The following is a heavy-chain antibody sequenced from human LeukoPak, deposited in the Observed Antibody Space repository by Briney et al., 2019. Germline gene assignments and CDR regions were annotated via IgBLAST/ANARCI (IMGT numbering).Heavy chain of an antibody. Sequence: GGSLRLSCAASGFTFNSYNMNWVRQAPGKGLEWVPSITSTSSYTFYADSVKGRFTISRDNAKNSLYLHLNSLRDEDTAIYYCARDPYNGDYGDFYYYYMDVWGKGTTVTISS. D-gene: IGHD3-16*01. CDR1: GFTFNSYN. J-gene: IGHJ6*03. CDR2: ITSTSSYT. V-gene: IGHV3-21*01. CDR3: ARDPYNGDYGDFYYYYMDV.